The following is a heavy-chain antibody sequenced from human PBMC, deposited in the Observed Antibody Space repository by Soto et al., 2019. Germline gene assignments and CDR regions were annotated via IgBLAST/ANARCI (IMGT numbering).Heavy chain of an antibody. V-gene: IGHV4-4*02. D-gene: IGHD1-26*01. J-gene: IGHJ5*02. CDR2: ISHGGTT. CDR1: SGSITSSNW. Sequence: QVQLQESGPGLVKPSGTLSLTCGVSSGSITSSNWWSWDRQPPGRGLEWIGEISHGGTTNYNPSLESRVTMSLDKSRNQFSLRLSCVTAADAAVYYCATQTYSYSWHRWGQGTLVTVSS. CDR3: ATQTYSYSWHR.